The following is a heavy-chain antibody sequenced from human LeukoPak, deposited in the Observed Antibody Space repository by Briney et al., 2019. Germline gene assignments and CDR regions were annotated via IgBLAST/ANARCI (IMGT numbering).Heavy chain of an antibody. J-gene: IGHJ3*01. V-gene: IGHV3-9*01. CDR1: GFSLDDYA. CDR3: IKDMGFDLLKDAFDL. D-gene: IGHD1-26*01. CDR2: ISWDGRNM. Sequence: GGSLRHSCAASGFSLDDYAMHWARQAPGQGLEWVSSISWDGRNMAYAASVKGRFTISRDNAQNSLYLQMYRLKIDDTALYYCIKDMGFDLLKDAFDLWGQGMLVTVSS.